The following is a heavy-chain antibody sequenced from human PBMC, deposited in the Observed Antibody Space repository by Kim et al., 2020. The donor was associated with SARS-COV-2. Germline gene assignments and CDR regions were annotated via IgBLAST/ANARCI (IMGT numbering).Heavy chain of an antibody. J-gene: IGHJ5*02. D-gene: IGHD6-19*01. CDR1: GFTFSSYA. V-gene: IGHV3-23*01. Sequence: GGSLRLSCAASGFTFSSYAMSWVRQAPGKGLEWVSAISGSGGSTYYADSVKGRFTISRDNSKNTLYLQMNSLRAEDTAVYYCAKSSPMAVAVPNWFDPWGQGTLVTVSS. CDR2: ISGSGGST. CDR3: AKSSPMAVAVPNWFDP.